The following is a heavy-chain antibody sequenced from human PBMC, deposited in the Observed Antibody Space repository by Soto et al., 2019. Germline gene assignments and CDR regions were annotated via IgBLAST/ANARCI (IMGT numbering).Heavy chain of an antibody. Sequence: PGGSLRLSCAASGFIFSNFAMYWVRRAPGKGLEWVSSIRQSGDRSSYADSAKVRFTISRDNSKNTLYLQMNGLRLDDTAVYYCVTAVRTRLDNWGPGTLVTVSS. CDR3: VTAVRTRLDN. CDR2: IRQSGDRS. CDR1: GFIFSNFA. J-gene: IGHJ4*02. D-gene: IGHD3-10*01. V-gene: IGHV3-23*01.